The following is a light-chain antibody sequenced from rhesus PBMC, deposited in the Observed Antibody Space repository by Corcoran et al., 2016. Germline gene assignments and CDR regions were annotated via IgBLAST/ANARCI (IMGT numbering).Light chain of an antibody. V-gene: IGKV1S17*01. CDR1: QDITND. CDR3: PHYYSTPYS. J-gene: IGKJ2*01. Sequence: DIQMTQSPSSLSASVGDRVTITCRASQDITNDLAWYQQKPGETPKLLIYEASSLQSGIPYRFSGNGSGTDFTLTISILQSEDFATYFCPHYYSTPYSFGQGTKVDIK. CDR2: EAS.